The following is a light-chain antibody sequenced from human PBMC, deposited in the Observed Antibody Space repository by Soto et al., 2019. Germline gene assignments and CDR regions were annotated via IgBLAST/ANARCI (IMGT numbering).Light chain of an antibody. J-gene: IGKJ1*01. CDR3: QQYGSSPRT. CDR1: QSVSNSY. CDR2: GAS. Sequence: EIVLTQSPGTLSLSPGERATLSCRASQSVSNSYLAWYQQKPGQAPTLFIYGASTRATGIPDRFSGSGSGTDFPLTISRLEPEDFAVYYCQQYGSSPRTFGPGTKVALK. V-gene: IGKV3-20*01.